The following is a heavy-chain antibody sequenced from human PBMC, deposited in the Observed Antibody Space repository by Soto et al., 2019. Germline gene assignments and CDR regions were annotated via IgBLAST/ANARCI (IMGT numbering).Heavy chain of an antibody. CDR3: ARAIAAAGSPLYNWFDP. J-gene: IGHJ5*02. CDR1: GYTFTGYY. Sequence: ASVKVSCKASGYTFTGYYMHWVRQAPGQGLEWMGWINPNSGGTNYAQKFQGWVTMTRDTSISTAYMELSRLRSDDTAVYYCARAIAAAGSPLYNWFDPWGQGTLVTAPQ. V-gene: IGHV1-2*04. CDR2: INPNSGGT. D-gene: IGHD6-13*01.